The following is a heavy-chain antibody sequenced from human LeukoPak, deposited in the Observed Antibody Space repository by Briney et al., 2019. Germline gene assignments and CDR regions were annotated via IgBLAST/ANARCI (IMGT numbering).Heavy chain of an antibody. CDR3: ASMGYCSGGSCCSGRDWYFDL. Sequence: PGGSLRLSCAASGFTVSSNYMSWVRQAPGKGLEWVSVIYSGGSTYYADSVKGRFTISRDNSKNTLYLQMNSLRAEDTAVYYCASMGYCSGGSCCSGRDWYFDLWGRGTLVTVSS. CDR2: IYSGGST. D-gene: IGHD2-15*01. CDR1: GFTVSSNY. V-gene: IGHV3-53*01. J-gene: IGHJ2*01.